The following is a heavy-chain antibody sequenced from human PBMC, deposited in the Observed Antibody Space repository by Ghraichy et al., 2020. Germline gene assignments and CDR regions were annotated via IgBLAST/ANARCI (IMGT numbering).Heavy chain of an antibody. Sequence: SVKVSCKASGATFSSYAISWVRQAPGQGLEWMGGIIPIFGTANYAQKFQGRVTITADKSTSTAYMELSSLRSEDTAVYYCARGSPGATTLYYYYGMDVWGQGTTVTVSS. CDR3: ARGSPGATTLYYYYGMDV. CDR2: IIPIFGTA. CDR1: GATFSSYA. V-gene: IGHV1-69*06. J-gene: IGHJ6*02. D-gene: IGHD1-26*01.